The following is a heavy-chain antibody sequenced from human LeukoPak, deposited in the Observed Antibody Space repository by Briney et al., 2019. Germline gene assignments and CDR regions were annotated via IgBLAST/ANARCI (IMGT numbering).Heavy chain of an antibody. Sequence: GGSLRLSCAASGNYWMHWVRQVPGKGLVWVSHIYSDGSWTSYADSVKGRFTISRDNSKNTLYLQMNSLRAEDTAVYYCAKEIGRYCSGGSCYSLSPYYYYGMDVWGQGTTVTVSS. CDR2: IYSDGSWT. J-gene: IGHJ6*02. D-gene: IGHD2-15*01. CDR3: AKEIGRYCSGGSCYSLSPYYYYGMDV. V-gene: IGHV3-74*01. CDR1: GNYW.